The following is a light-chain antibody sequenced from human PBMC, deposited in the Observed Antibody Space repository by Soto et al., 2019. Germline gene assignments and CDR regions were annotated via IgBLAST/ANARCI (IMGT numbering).Light chain of an antibody. Sequence: QPVLTQPPSASGSPGQSVTISCTGTSSDVGGYNYVSWYQQHPGKAPKLMIYEVSKRPSGVPDRFSGSKSGNTASLTVSGLQAEDEADYYCSSYAGSNNLVFCGGTKLTVL. CDR3: SSYAGSNNLV. CDR2: EVS. CDR1: SSDVGGYNY. V-gene: IGLV2-8*01. J-gene: IGLJ3*02.